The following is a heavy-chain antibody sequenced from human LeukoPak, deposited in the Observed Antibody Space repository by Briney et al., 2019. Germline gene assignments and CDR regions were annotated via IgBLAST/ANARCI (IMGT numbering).Heavy chain of an antibody. CDR2: ISGSGGST. CDR1: GFTFSSYA. J-gene: IGHJ3*02. V-gene: IGHV3-23*01. CDR3: ARAAYYYDSSGIRSAFDI. Sequence: GGSLRLSCAASGFTFSSYAMSWVRQAPGKGLEWVSAISGSGGSTYYADSVKGRFTISRDNSKNTLYLQMNSLRAEDTAVYYCARAAYYYDSSGIRSAFDIWGQGTMVTVSS. D-gene: IGHD3-22*01.